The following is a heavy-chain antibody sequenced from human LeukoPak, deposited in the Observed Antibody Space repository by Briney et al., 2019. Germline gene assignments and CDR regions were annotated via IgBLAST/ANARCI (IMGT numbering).Heavy chain of an antibody. J-gene: IGHJ6*03. D-gene: IGHD2-2*01. CDR3: AKAGPSTPYYYYYMDV. CDR2: ISWNSGSI. Sequence: GGSLRLSWAASGFTFDDYAMHWVRQAPGKGLEWVSGISWNSGSIGYADSVKGRFTISRDNAKNSLYLQMNSLRAEDTALYYCAKAGPSTPYYYYYMDVWGKGTTVTVSS. V-gene: IGHV3-9*01. CDR1: GFTFDDYA.